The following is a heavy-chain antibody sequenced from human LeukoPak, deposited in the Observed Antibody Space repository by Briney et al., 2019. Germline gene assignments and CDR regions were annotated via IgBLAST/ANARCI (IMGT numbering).Heavy chain of an antibody. Sequence: GGSLRLSCAASGFTFSSYSMNWVRQAPGKGLEWVSYISSSSSTIYYADSVKGRFTISRDNAKNSLYLQMNSLRAEDTAVYYCARAPPYYYGSGSYYAFDYWGQGTLVTVSS. D-gene: IGHD3-10*01. CDR3: ARAPPYYYGSGSYYAFDY. V-gene: IGHV3-48*01. CDR1: GFTFSSYS. J-gene: IGHJ4*02. CDR2: ISSSSSTI.